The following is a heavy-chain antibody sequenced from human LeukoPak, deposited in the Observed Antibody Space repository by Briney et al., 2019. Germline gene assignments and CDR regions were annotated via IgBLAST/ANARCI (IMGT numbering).Heavy chain of an antibody. CDR1: GFTFNFFY. Sequence: GGSLRLSCAASGFTFNFFYMGWVSQAPGKGLEWVANIDPTGTTFWYVGSVQGRFTVSRDNARDSLFLQMKSLRVEDTAVYYCAKLPSSRGGGYYLGYWGQGTLVTVSS. D-gene: IGHD3-3*01. CDR3: AKLPSSRGGGYYLGY. J-gene: IGHJ4*02. V-gene: IGHV3-7*01. CDR2: IDPTGTTF.